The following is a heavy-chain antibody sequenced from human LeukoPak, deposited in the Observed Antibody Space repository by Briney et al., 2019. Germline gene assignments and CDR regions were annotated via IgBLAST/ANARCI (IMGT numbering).Heavy chain of an antibody. V-gene: IGHV3-23*01. D-gene: IGHD3-22*01. Sequence: GGSLRLSCAASGFTFSSYAMTWVRQAPGKGLEWVSGISGSGSNTYYADSVKGRFTISRDNSKNTLYLQMNSLRAEDTAAYYCAKGTYDSRGHFYYWGQGTLVSVSS. CDR1: GFTFSSYA. CDR3: AKGTYDSRGHFYY. CDR2: ISGSGSNT. J-gene: IGHJ4*02.